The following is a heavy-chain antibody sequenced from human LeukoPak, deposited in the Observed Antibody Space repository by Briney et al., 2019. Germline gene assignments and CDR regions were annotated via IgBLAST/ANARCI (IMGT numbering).Heavy chain of an antibody. D-gene: IGHD6-13*01. V-gene: IGHV1-2*02. J-gene: IGHJ4*02. CDR1: GYTFTGYY. Sequence: ASVKVSCKASGYTFTGYYMHWVRQAPGQGLEWMGWINPNSGGTNYAQKFQGRVTMTRDTSISTAYMELSRLRSDDTAVYYCARVEGSSRGLNSSPPDYWGQGTLVTVSS. CDR2: INPNSGGT. CDR3: ARVEGSSRGLNSSPPDY.